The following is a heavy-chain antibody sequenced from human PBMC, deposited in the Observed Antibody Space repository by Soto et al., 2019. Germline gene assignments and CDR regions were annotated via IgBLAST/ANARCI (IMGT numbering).Heavy chain of an antibody. CDR1: GGSFSGYY. CDR3: ARLGYSYGYQPTEY. Sequence: PSETLSLTCAVYGGSFSGYYWSWIRQPPGKGLEWIGEINHSGSTNYNPSLKSRVTISVDTSKNQFSLKLSSVTAADTAVYYCARLGYSYGYQPTEYWGQGTLVTAPQ. D-gene: IGHD5-18*01. V-gene: IGHV4-34*01. CDR2: INHSGST. J-gene: IGHJ4*02.